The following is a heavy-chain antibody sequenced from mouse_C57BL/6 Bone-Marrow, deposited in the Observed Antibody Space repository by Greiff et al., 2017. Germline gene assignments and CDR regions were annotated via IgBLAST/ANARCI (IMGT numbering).Heavy chain of an antibody. Sequence: EVQLQQSGAELVRPGASVKLSCTASGFNIKDDYIHWVKQTPEQGLEWIGWIDPEIGDTEYASKFQGKATITSDNASNTAFLQLSSLTSEDTAVYYCSSFHGNYFDFWGQGTPLTVAS. J-gene: IGHJ2*01. CDR3: SSFHGNYFDF. CDR2: IDPEIGDT. D-gene: IGHD2-1*01. CDR1: GFNIKDDY. V-gene: IGHV14-4*01.